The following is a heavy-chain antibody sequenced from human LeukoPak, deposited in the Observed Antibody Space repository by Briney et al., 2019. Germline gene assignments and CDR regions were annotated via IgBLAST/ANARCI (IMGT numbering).Heavy chain of an antibody. CDR1: GFTFSSYA. CDR3: ARRATVQD. CDR2: ISYDGSNK. J-gene: IGHJ1*01. Sequence: GSLRLSCAASGFTFSSYAMHWVRQAPGKGLEWVAIISYDGSNKYYADSVKGRFTISRDNAKNSLYLQMNSLRAEDTAVYYCARRATVQDWGQGTLVTVSS. V-gene: IGHV3-30*04.